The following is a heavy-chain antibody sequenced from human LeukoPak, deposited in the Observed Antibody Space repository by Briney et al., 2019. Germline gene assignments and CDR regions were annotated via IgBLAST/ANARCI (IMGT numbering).Heavy chain of an antibody. J-gene: IGHJ3*02. Sequence: GGSLRLSCAASGLTFRSYAMTWVRQAPGKGLEWVAVISYDGSNKYYADSVKGRFTISRDNSKNTLYLQMNSLRAEDTAVYYCARDRDYYGSGSHYDAFDIWGQGTMVTVSS. CDR2: ISYDGSNK. CDR3: ARDRDYYGSGSHYDAFDI. V-gene: IGHV3-30*04. D-gene: IGHD3-10*01. CDR1: GLTFRSYA.